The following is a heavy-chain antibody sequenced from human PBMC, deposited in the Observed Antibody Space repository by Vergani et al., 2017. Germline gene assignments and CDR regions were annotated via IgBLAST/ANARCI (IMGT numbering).Heavy chain of an antibody. V-gene: IGHV4-31*03. CDR3: ARVDCSSTSCYRGAYYYMDV. CDR1: GGSISSGGYY. Sequence: QVQLQESGPGLVKPSQTLSLTCTVSGGSISSGGYYWSWIRQHPGKGLEWIGYIYYSGSTYYNPSLKSRVTRSVDTSKNQFSLKLSSVTAADTAVYYCARVDCSSTSCYRGAYYYMDVWGKGTTVTVSS. CDR2: IYYSGST. D-gene: IGHD2-2*02. J-gene: IGHJ6*03.